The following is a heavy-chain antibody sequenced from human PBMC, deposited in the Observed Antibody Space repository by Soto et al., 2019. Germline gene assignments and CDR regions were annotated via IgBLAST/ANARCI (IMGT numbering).Heavy chain of an antibody. Sequence: GESLKISCKGSGYRFTSSWIAWVRQMPGKGLEWMGIISPGDSDTRYSPSFQGQVTISADKSISTAYLQWSSLKASDTAMYYCARPSNYAAMXVWGQGTTVTVSS. CDR3: ARPSNYAAMXV. J-gene: IGHJ6*02. V-gene: IGHV5-51*01. CDR1: GYRFTSSW. CDR2: ISPGDSDT.